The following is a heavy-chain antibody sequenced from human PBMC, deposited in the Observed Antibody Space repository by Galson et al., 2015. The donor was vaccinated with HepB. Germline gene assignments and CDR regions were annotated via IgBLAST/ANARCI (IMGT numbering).Heavy chain of an antibody. V-gene: IGHV3-73*01. D-gene: IGHD2-15*01. CDR1: GFTFSDSH. CDR3: SRQEKSCHDY. CDR2: VRSKAGGYAT. Sequence: SLRLSCAASGFTFSDSHIHWVRQASGKGLEWVGHVRSKAGGYATAYGAAVKGRFTISRDDSKNTAYLQMDNVKAEDTAVYYCSRQEKSCHDYWGQGTLVTVSS. J-gene: IGHJ4*02.